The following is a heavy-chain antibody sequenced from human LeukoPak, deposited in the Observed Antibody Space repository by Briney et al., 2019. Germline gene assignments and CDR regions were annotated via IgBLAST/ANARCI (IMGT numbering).Heavy chain of an antibody. V-gene: IGHV3-23*01. CDR2: ISYSGGNT. CDR1: GFTFSSSA. CDR3: ARIDAFDI. Sequence: PGGSLRLSCAASGFTFSSSAMSWVRQAPGKGLEWVSSISYSGGNTYYADSVMGRFTISRDNSKNMLYLQMNSLRAEDTAVYYCARIDAFDIWGQGTMVTVSS. J-gene: IGHJ3*02.